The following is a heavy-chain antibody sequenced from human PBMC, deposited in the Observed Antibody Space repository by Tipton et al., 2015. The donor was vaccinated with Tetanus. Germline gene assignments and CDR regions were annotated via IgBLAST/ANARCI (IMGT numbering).Heavy chain of an antibody. Sequence: SLRLSCAASGFTFSSYGMHWVRQAPGKGLEWVAVIWYDGSNKYYADSVKGRFTISRDNSKNTLYLQMNSLRAEDTAVYYCARGWRYFDWLPIDAFDIWGQGTMVTVSS. J-gene: IGHJ3*02. CDR2: IWYDGSNK. CDR1: GFTFSSYG. CDR3: ARGWRYFDWLPIDAFDI. D-gene: IGHD3-9*01. V-gene: IGHV3-33*01.